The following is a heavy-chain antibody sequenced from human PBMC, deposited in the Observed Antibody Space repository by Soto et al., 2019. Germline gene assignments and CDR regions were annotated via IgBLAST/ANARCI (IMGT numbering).Heavy chain of an antibody. CDR3: ARANDYGEFDP. CDR2: IKQDGSEK. J-gene: IGHJ5*02. D-gene: IGHD4-17*01. V-gene: IGHV3-7*01. CDR1: GFTFSSYR. Sequence: EVQLVESGGGLVQPGGSLRLSCAASGFTFSSYRMSWVRQAPGKGLEWVANIKQDGSEKYYVDSVKGRFTISRDNAKNSLYLQMNSLRAEDTAVYYCARANDYGEFDPWGQGTLVTVSS.